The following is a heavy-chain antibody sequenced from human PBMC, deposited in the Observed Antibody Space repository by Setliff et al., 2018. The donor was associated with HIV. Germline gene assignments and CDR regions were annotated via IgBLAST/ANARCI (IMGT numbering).Heavy chain of an antibody. J-gene: IGHJ2*01. CDR3: ARTARGPSSGAYFDL. Sequence: TLSLTCTVSGGSFSSKSVYWAWIRQPPGQGLEWIGSIHYDGGTYYNPSLKSRVHISIDTSKSEFSLKVNSVTAADTAVYFCARTARGPSSGAYFDLWGRGTLVTVSS. CDR1: GGSFSSKSVY. V-gene: IGHV4-39*07. CDR2: IHYDGGT. D-gene: IGHD3-10*01.